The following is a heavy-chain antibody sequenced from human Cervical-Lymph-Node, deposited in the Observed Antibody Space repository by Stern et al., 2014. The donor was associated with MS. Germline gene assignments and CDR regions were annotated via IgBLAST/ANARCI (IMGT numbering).Heavy chain of an antibody. V-gene: IGHV1-18*01. CDR1: GYTFSSYG. Sequence: VPLVQSGAEVKKPGASVKVSCKTSGYTFSSYGITWVRQAPGQGPEWMGWISGHNGNTNFAERFQGRLTMTTDTSTRTAYMELRSLRYDDTAVYFCARDPGGYFYGMDVWGQGTTVTVSS. CDR2: ISGHNGNT. CDR3: ARDPGGYFYGMDV. D-gene: IGHD3-10*01. J-gene: IGHJ6*02.